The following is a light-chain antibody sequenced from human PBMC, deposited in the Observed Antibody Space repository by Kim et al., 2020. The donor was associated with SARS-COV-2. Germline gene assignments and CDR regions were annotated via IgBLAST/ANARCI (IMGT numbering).Light chain of an antibody. CDR3: SSYAGDNKLI. V-gene: IGLV2-8*01. CDR1: SSDVGAYKF. CDR2: EVS. J-gene: IGLJ2*01. Sequence: GHSVTISCTGTSSDVGAYKFVSWYQLHPGKAPKLVLYEVSKRPSGVPDRFSGSKSGNTASLTISGLQAEDEADYYCSSYAGDNKLIFDGGTKLTVL.